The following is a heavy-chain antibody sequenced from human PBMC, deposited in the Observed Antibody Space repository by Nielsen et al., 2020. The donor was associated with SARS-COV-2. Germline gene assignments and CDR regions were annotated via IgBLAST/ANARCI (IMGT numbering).Heavy chain of an antibody. CDR3: VKDVVTMVRGDAFDI. CDR1: GFTFSSYA. Sequence: GGSLRLSCSASGFTFSSYAMHWVRQAPGKGLEYVSAISSNGGSTYYADSVKGRFTISRDNSKNTLYLQMSSLRAEDTAVYYCVKDVVTMVRGDAFDIWGQGTMVTVSS. CDR2: ISSNGGST. V-gene: IGHV3-64D*06. D-gene: IGHD3-10*01. J-gene: IGHJ3*02.